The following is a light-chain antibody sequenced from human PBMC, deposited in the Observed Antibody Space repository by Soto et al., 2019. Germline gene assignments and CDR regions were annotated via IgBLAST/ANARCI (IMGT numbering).Light chain of an antibody. V-gene: IGKV1-39*01. J-gene: IGKJ4*01. CDR2: AAS. Sequence: IQMTQSPSSLSASVGDRVTITCRASQSISSSLNWYQQKPGKAPKLLIYAASSLQSGVPSRFSGSGSGTDFTLTISSLQPEDFATYYCQQSYSTPPNFGGGTKVEIK. CDR1: QSISSS. CDR3: QQSYSTPPN.